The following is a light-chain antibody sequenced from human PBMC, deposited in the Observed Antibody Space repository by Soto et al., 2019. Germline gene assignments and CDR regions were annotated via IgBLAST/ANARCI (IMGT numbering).Light chain of an antibody. CDR1: QGIRTD. CDR2: AAS. V-gene: IGKV1-6*01. Sequence: AIQMTQSPSSLSASVGDRVTITCRASQGIRTDLGWYQQKPGKAPKLLIYAASTLQSGVPSRFSGGGSGADFTLTISSLQPEDFATYYCLHDYDYPLTFGGGTKVEIK. CDR3: LHDYDYPLT. J-gene: IGKJ4*01.